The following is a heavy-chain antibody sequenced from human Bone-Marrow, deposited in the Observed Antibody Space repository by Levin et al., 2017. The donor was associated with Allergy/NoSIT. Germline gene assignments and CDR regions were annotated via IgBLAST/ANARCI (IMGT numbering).Heavy chain of an antibody. V-gene: IGHV3-15*07. CDR2: IKSKTDGGTS. D-gene: IGHD6-19*01. CDR1: GFTFSNAW. J-gene: IGHJ3*02. Sequence: GGSLRLSCAASGFTFSNAWMNWVRQAPGKGLEWVGRIKSKTDGGTSDYPASVKGRFTVSRDDSKNMVYLQMKNLDTEDTAVYFCATDVAPTAAVAGGRGAFDIWGQGTRVSVSS. CDR3: ATDVAPTAAVAGGRGAFDI.